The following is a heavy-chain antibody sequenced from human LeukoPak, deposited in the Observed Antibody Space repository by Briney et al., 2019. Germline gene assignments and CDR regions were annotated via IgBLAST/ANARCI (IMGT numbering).Heavy chain of an antibody. J-gene: IGHJ4*02. CDR1: GGSISSYY. CDR2: IYYSGST. V-gene: IGHV4-59*01. Sequence: KTSETLSLTCTVSGGSISSYYWTWIRQPPGKGLEWIGYIYYSGSTNYNPSLRSRVTMSVDTSKNQFSLKVSSVTAADTAVHYCARVGSYGLLDYWGQGTLVTVSS. D-gene: IGHD5-18*01. CDR3: ARVGSYGLLDY.